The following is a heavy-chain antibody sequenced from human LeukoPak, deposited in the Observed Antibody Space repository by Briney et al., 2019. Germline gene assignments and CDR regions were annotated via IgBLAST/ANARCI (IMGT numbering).Heavy chain of an antibody. D-gene: IGHD2-21*02. J-gene: IGHJ4*02. V-gene: IGHV4-31*03. CDR3: VRKAPGGDRHFDN. Sequence: SQTLSLTCTVSGGSISSGGYFWSWIRQHPGKGLEWVGYISNSESTYYNPSLRSRVTISLDTSKSQFSLELNSVTAADTAVYYCVRKAPGGDRHFDNWGQGTLVTVSS. CDR1: GGSISSGGYF. CDR2: ISNSEST.